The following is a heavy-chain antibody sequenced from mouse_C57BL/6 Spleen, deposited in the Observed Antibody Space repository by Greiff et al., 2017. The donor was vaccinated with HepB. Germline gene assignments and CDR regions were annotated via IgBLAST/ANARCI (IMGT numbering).Heavy chain of an antibody. CDR3: ARSYSNYVYYAMDY. CDR2: IYPGDGDT. Sequence: QVQLQQSGPELVKPGASVKISCKASGYAFSSSWMNWVKQRPGKGLEWIGRIYPGDGDTNYNGKFKGKATLTADKSSSTAYMQLSSLTSEDSAVYFCARSYSNYVYYAMDYWGQGTSVTVSS. D-gene: IGHD2-5*01. J-gene: IGHJ4*01. CDR1: GYAFSSSW. V-gene: IGHV1-82*01.